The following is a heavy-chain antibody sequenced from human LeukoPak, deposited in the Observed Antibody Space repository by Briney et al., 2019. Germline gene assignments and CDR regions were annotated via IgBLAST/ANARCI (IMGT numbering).Heavy chain of an antibody. CDR1: GFTFSSYA. V-gene: IGHV3-23*01. Sequence: GGPLRLSCAASGFTFSSYAMSWVRQAPGKGLEWVSAISGSGGSTYYADSVKGRFTISRDNSKNTLYLQMNSLRAEDTAVYYCAKDRRVRGVIDNNWFDPWGQGTLVTVSS. D-gene: IGHD3-10*01. CDR3: AKDRRVRGVIDNNWFDP. J-gene: IGHJ5*02. CDR2: ISGSGGST.